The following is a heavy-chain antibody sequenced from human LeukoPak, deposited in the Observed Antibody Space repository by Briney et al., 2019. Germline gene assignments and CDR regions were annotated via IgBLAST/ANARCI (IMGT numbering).Heavy chain of an antibody. D-gene: IGHD3-10*01. CDR3: ARERLWFGELKVGDY. CDR2: ISSSSSTI. V-gene: IGHV3-48*04. Sequence: PGGSLRLSCAASGFTFSSYSMNWVRQAPGKGLEWVSYISSSSSTIYYADSVEGRFTISRDNAKNSLYLQMNSLRAEDTAVYYRARERLWFGELKVGDYWGQGTLVTVSS. CDR1: GFTFSSYS. J-gene: IGHJ4*02.